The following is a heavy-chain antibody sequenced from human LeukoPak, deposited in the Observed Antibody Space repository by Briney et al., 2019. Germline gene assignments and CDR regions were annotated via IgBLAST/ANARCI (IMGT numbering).Heavy chain of an antibody. CDR3: ARDYRIAAAGTLGLGY. J-gene: IGHJ4*02. Sequence: ASVKVSCKASGYTFTSYGISWVRQAPGQGLEWMGWINAYNGNTNYAQKLQGRVTMTTDTSTSTAYMELRSLRSDDTAVYYCARDYRIAAAGTLGLGYWGQGTLVTVSS. D-gene: IGHD6-13*01. CDR1: GYTFTSYG. CDR2: INAYNGNT. V-gene: IGHV1-18*01.